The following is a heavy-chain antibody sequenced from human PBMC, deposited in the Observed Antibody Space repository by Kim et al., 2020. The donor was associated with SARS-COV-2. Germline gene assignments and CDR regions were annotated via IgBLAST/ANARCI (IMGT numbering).Heavy chain of an antibody. V-gene: IGHV3-66*01. CDR1: GFTVSTNY. CDR3: ARDWVGP. CDR2: IFSDGST. Sequence: GGSLRLSCSASGFTVSTNYMSWVRQAPGKGLEWVSVIFSDGSTYYADSVKARFTISRDSSRNMLFLQMSSLRAEDTSVYYCARDWVGPWGQGTLVTVSS. J-gene: IGHJ5*02.